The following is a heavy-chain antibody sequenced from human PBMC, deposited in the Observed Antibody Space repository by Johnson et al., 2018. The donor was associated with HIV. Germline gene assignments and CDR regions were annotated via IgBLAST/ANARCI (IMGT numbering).Heavy chain of an antibody. CDR3: ARAPYNWNAGLFGAFDM. V-gene: IGHV3-11*04. Sequence: QVQLVESGGDLIKPGGSLRLSCAASNFTFKDYYMNWIRQAPGKGLEWISYISGSGFDTFYAYSVTGRFTISRDNAKKSLYLQMSSLKAEDTAVYYCARAPYNWNAGLFGAFDMWGRGTKVTVSS. D-gene: IGHD1-20*01. CDR1: NFTFKDYY. CDR2: ISGSGFDT. J-gene: IGHJ3*02.